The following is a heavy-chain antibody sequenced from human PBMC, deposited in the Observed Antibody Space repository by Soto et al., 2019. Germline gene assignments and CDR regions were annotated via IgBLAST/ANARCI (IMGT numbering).Heavy chain of an antibody. V-gene: IGHV4-39*07. Sequence: SETLSLTCTVSGGSISSSSYYWGWIRQPPGKGLEWIGSIYYSGSTYYNPSLKSRVTISVDTSKNQFSLKLSSVTAADTAVYYCARERGFDPWGQGTLVTVSS. CDR1: GGSISSSSYY. CDR3: ARERGFDP. CDR2: IYYSGST. J-gene: IGHJ5*02.